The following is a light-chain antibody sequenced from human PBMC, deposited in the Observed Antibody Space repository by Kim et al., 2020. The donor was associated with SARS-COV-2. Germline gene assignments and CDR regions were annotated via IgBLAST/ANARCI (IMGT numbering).Light chain of an antibody. Sequence: SYELTQPPSVSVSPGQTASITCSGDKLGDKYACWYQQKPGQSPVLVIYQDSKRPSGIPERFSGSNSGNTATLTISGTQAMDEADYYCQAWDSSTGVFGGGTHLTVL. J-gene: IGLJ2*01. CDR3: QAWDSSTGV. V-gene: IGLV3-1*01. CDR2: QDS. CDR1: KLGDKY.